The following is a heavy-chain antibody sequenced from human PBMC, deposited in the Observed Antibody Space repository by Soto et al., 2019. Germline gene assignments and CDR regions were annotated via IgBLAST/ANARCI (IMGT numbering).Heavy chain of an antibody. V-gene: IGHV4-34*01. CDR1: GGSFSGYY. Sequence: PSETLSLTCAVYGGSFSGYYWSWIRQPPGKGLEWIGEINHSGSTNYNPSLKSRVTISVDTSKNQFSLKPNSVTAADTAVYYCARGRRTAVTIDYWGQGTLVTVSS. CDR2: INHSGST. D-gene: IGHD4-17*01. J-gene: IGHJ4*02. CDR3: ARGRRTAVTIDY.